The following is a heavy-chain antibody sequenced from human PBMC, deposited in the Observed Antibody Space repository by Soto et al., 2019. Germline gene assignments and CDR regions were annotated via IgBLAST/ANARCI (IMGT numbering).Heavy chain of an antibody. J-gene: IGHJ5*02. CDR2: IYWDDDK. CDR1: GFSLSTSGVG. CDR3: AHSILGYCSGGSCFGRDWFAP. V-gene: IGHV2-5*02. D-gene: IGHD2-15*01. Sequence: QITLKESGPTLVKPTQTLTLTCTFSGFSLSTSGVGVGWIRQPPGKALEWLALIYWDDDKRYSPSLKSRLTITKDTSKNQVVLTMTNMDPVDTATYYCAHSILGYCSGGSCFGRDWFAPWGQGTLVTFSS.